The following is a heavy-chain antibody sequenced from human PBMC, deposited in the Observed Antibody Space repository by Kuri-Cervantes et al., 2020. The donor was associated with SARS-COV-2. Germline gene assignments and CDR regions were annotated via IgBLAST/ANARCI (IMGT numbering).Heavy chain of an antibody. CDR1: GYSFTGYY. D-gene: IGHD3-10*01. Sequence: ASVKVSCKASGYSFTGYYMHWVRQAPGQGLEWMGWIHPDSGGTNYAQKFQGRVTMTRDTSIDTAYLELSSLRSDDTAVYYCCRGRLNIMMTRGVMSHEYFPHWGQGTLVTVSS. CDR3: CRGRLNIMMTRGVMSHEYFPH. J-gene: IGHJ1*01. CDR2: IHPDSGGT. V-gene: IGHV1-2*02.